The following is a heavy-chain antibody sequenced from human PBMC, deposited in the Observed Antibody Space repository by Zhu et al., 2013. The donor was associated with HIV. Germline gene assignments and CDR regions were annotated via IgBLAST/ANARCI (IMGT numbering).Heavy chain of an antibody. CDR1: GGSISPHY. J-gene: IGHJ4*02. Sequence: QVQLQESGPGLLKPSETLSLTCSVSGGSISPHYWSWIRQTPGKGLEWLAYVFYKGDADYNAQRFQGRVALTADVSTATSYLTLSGLTLADTGLYYCVLRPKYSHPSQTHLPFDYWGRGTLIAVAS. V-gene: IGHV4-59*03. CDR3: VLRPKYSHPSQTHLPFDY. D-gene: IGHD6-6*01. CDR2: VFYKGDA.